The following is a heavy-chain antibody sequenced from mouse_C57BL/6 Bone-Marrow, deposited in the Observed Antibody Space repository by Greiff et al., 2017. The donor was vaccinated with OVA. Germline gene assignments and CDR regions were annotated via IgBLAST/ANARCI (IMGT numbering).Heavy chain of an antibody. CDR3: ARWGYGYDWYFDV. J-gene: IGHJ1*03. V-gene: IGHV1-55*01. D-gene: IGHD2-2*01. CDR1: GYTFTSYW. CDR2: LYPGSGST. Sequence: QVQLQQPGAELVKPGASVKMSCKASGYTFTSYWITWVKQRPGQGLEWIGDLYPGSGSTNYNEKFKSKATLTVDTSSSTAYMQLSSLTSEDSAVYYCARWGYGYDWYFDVWGTGTTVTVSS.